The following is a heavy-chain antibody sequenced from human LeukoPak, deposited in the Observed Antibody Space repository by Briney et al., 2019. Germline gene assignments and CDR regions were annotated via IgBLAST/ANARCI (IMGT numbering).Heavy chain of an antibody. CDR1: GFTFSSYA. Sequence: PGGSLRLSCAASGFTFSSYAMSWVRQAPGKGLEWVSAISGSGGSTYYADSVKGRFTISRDNSKNTLYLQMNSLRAEDTAVYYCAKDAPGFGVVIIPNYFDYWGQGTLVTVSS. CDR3: AKDAPGFGVVIIPNYFDY. CDR2: ISGSGGST. D-gene: IGHD3-3*01. V-gene: IGHV3-23*01. J-gene: IGHJ4*02.